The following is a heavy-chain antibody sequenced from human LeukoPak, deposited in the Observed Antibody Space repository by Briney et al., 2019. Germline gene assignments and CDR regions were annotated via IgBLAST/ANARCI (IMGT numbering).Heavy chain of an antibody. CDR1: GYTFTNYA. V-gene: IGHV1-3*01. D-gene: IGHD4-17*01. J-gene: IGHJ4*02. Sequence: ASVKVSCKASGYTFTNYAMHWVRQAPGQRLEWMGWINAGNGHTKYSQNLQDRVTITTDTSATTAYMELSSLRSEDTAVYYCARYFGDYFDYWGQGTLVTVSS. CDR2: INAGNGHT. CDR3: ARYFGDYFDY.